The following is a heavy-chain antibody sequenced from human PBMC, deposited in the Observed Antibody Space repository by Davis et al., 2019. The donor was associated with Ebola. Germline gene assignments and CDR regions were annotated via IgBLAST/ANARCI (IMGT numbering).Heavy chain of an antibody. D-gene: IGHD2/OR15-2a*01. V-gene: IGHV3-23*01. CDR1: GFTSSSYT. Sequence: AESLTLSCAASGFTSSSYTLHWVRQAPGNRLEWVATPGTSADTYYADSVKGRFTISRDNSKNTLYLQMNGLRVEDTAIYYCAKDNRNIWSEVWGQGTMVTVSS. J-gene: IGHJ3*01. CDR2: TPGTSADT. CDR3: AKDNRNIWSEV.